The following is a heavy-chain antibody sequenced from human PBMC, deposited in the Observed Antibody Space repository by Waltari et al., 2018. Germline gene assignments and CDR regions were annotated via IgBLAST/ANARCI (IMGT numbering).Heavy chain of an antibody. V-gene: IGHV3-30*02. CDR1: GFTFSDYA. CDR3: ARERRGYYAEY. J-gene: IGHJ4*02. Sequence: QVQLAESGGGVVQPGGSLRLSCAASGFTFSDYAMHWVRQAPGKGVEWVRLITYDGNNKYYAGSVKGRFTISRDDSKNTLQLQMNSLRDEDTAIYYCARERRGYYAEYWGQGTLVTVSS. CDR2: ITYDGNNK.